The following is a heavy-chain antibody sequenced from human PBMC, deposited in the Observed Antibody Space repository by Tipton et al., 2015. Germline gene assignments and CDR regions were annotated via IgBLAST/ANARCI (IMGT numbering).Heavy chain of an antibody. CDR3: AGGYYGSGSYSPGDWFDP. V-gene: IGHV6-1*01. D-gene: IGHD3-10*01. Sequence: PGLVKPSQTLSLTCAISGDSVSSNSAAWNWIRQSPSRGLEWLGRTYYRSKWYNDYAVSVKSRITINPDTSKNQFSLKLTSVTAADTAVYYCAGGYYGSGSYSPGDWFDPWGRGTLVTVSS. CDR1: GDSVSSNSAA. CDR2: TYYRSKWYN. J-gene: IGHJ5*02.